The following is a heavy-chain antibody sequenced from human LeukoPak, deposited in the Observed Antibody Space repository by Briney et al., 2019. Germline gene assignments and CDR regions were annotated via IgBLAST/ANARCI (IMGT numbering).Heavy chain of an antibody. Sequence: PGGSLRLSCAASGFTFSNYGMRWVRQAPGKGLEWVSAISGSGGTTYYADSVKGRFTISRDNSKNTLYLQMNSLRAEDTAVYYCAKQILTGYSEYYFDYWGQGTLVTVSS. V-gene: IGHV3-23*01. CDR1: GFTFSNYG. CDR2: ISGSGGTT. J-gene: IGHJ4*02. CDR3: AKQILTGYSEYYFDY. D-gene: IGHD3-9*01.